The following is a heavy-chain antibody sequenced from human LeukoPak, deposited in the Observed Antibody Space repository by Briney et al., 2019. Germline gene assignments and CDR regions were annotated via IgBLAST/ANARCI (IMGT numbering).Heavy chain of an antibody. V-gene: IGHV3-23*01. CDR2: IRGSGDST. CDR1: GFTLSNYG. D-gene: IGHD3-9*01. J-gene: IGHJ4*02. Sequence: GRSLRLSCAASGFTLSNYGMRWVRQAPGKGLEWVSGIRGSGDSTYYADSVKGRFTISRDNSKNTLYLQMNSLRAEDTAVYYCASAATMTIVLRAGVDYWGQGTLVTVSS. CDR3: ASAATMTIVLRAGVDY.